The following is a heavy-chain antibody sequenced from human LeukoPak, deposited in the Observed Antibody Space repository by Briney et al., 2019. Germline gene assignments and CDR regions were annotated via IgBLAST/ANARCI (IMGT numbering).Heavy chain of an antibody. CDR2: IYYSGST. Sequence: SETLSLTCTVSGGSISSGDYYWSWIRQPPGKGLEWIGYIYYSGSTYYNPSLKSRVTISVDTSKNQFSLKLSSVTAADTAVYYCARGQDDYGDYERGYFDYWGQGTLVTVSS. CDR3: ARGQDDYGDYERGYFDY. J-gene: IGHJ4*02. D-gene: IGHD4-17*01. CDR1: GGSISSGDYY. V-gene: IGHV4-30-4*01.